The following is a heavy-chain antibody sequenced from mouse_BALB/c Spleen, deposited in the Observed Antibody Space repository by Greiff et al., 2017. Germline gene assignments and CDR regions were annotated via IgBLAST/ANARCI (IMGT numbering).Heavy chain of an antibody. CDR2: IWSGGST. CDR1: GFSLTSYG. D-gene: IGHD1-1*01. V-gene: IGHV2-2*02. J-gene: IGHJ4*01. Sequence: VQLQQSGPGLVQPSQSLSITCTVSGFSLTSYGVRWVRQSPGKGLEWLGVIWSGGSTDYNAAFISRLSISKDNSKSQVFFKMNSLQANDTAIYYCARNWDLYYYGKSLYMDYWGQGTSVTVSS. CDR3: ARNWDLYYYGKSLYMDY.